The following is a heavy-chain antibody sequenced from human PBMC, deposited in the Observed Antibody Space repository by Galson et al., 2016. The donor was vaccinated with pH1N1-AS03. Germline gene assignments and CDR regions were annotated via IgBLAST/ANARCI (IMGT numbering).Heavy chain of an antibody. Sequence: SVKVSCKASGGTFSSYAINWVRQAPGQGLEWMGRIIPALGTPNYAQRFQGRVTITADESTSTAYMELSSLRSEDTAVYFCASEVATNFDYWGQGTLVTVSS. CDR1: GGTFSSYA. CDR2: IIPALGTP. CDR3: ASEVATNFDY. J-gene: IGHJ4*02. D-gene: IGHD5-24*01. V-gene: IGHV1-69*11.